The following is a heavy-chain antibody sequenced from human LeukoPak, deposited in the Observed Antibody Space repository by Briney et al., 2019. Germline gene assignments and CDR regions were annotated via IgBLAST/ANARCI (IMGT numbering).Heavy chain of an antibody. CDR1: GFTFSSYA. Sequence: GGSLRLSCAASGFTFSSYAMHWVRQAPGKGLEWVAVISYDGSNKYYADSVKGRFTISRDNSKNTLYLQMNSLRAEDTAVYYCAKDLNRGIAVAGTCIGCGYWGQGTLVTVSS. CDR2: ISYDGSNK. V-gene: IGHV3-30*04. J-gene: IGHJ4*02. D-gene: IGHD6-19*01. CDR3: AKDLNRGIAVAGTCIGCGY.